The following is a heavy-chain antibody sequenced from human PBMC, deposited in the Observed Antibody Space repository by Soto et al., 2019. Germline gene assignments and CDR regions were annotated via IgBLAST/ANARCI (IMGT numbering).Heavy chain of an antibody. CDR2: IYYSGST. V-gene: IGHV4-59*01. CDR3: ARDSGYSYGTDY. D-gene: IGHD5-18*01. J-gene: IGHJ4*02. CDR1: GGSISSYY. Sequence: SETLSLTCTVSGGSISSYYWSWIRQPPGKGLEWIGYIYYSGSTNYNPSLKSRVTISVDTSKNQFSLKLSSVTAADTAVYYCARDSGYSYGTDYWGQGALVTVSS.